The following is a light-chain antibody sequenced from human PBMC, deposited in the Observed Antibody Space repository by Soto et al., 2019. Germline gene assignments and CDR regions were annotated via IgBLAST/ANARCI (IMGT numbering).Light chain of an antibody. CDR3: QVWDSSSDHCV. J-gene: IGLJ1*01. Sequence: SYELAQPPSVSVAPRQTARITCGGNNIGSKSVHWYQEKPGQAPVLVVCDDTDRPSGIPERFSGSNSGNTATLTISRVEAGDEADYYCQVWDSSSDHCVFGTGTKVTVL. V-gene: IGLV3-21*02. CDR1: NIGSKS. CDR2: DDT.